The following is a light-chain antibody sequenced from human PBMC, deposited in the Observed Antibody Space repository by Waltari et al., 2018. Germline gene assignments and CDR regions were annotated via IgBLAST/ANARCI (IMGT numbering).Light chain of an antibody. CDR3: QQYNSFSI. CDR1: QSISSW. Sequence: DIQMTQSPSTLSASVGGRVTITCRASQSISSWLAWYQQKPGKAPKLLIYKASTLERGVPSRFSGSGSGTEFTLTISSLQPDDSATYYCQQYNSFSIFGQGTKLEIK. CDR2: KAS. V-gene: IGKV1-5*03. J-gene: IGKJ2*01.